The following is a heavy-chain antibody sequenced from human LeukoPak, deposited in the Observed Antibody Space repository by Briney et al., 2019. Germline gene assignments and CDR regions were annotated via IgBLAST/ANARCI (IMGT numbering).Heavy chain of an antibody. Sequence: SETLSLTCTVSGGSISSYYWSWIRQPPGKGLEWIGYIYYSGSTNYNPSLKSRVTISVDTSKNQFSLKLSSVTAADTAVYYCARHSGEKPYRFDYWGQGTLVTVSS. CDR3: ARHSGEKPYRFDY. CDR2: IYYSGST. J-gene: IGHJ4*02. CDR1: GGSISSYY. D-gene: IGHD5-12*01. V-gene: IGHV4-59*08.